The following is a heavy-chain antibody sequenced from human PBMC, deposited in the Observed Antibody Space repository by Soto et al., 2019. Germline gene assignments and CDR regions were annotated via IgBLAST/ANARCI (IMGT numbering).Heavy chain of an antibody. CDR3: AKGGGSSRDAFDI. CDR2: ISGSGGST. D-gene: IGHD1-26*01. Sequence: EVQLLESGGGLVQPGWSLRLSCAASGFTFSSYARSWVRQAPGKGLEWVSAISGSGGSTYYADSVKGRFTISRDNSKTTLYLQMNSLRAEDTAVYYCAKGGGSSRDAFDIWGQGTMVTVSS. J-gene: IGHJ3*02. CDR1: GFTFSSYA. V-gene: IGHV3-23*01.